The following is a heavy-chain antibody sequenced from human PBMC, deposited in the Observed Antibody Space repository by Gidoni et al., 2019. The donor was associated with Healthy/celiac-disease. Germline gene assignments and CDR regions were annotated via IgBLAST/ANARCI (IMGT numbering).Heavy chain of an antibody. CDR1: GFTFRSYA. CDR3: AKGGGIQLWAHPFDY. J-gene: IGHJ4*02. V-gene: IGHV3-23*01. CDR2: ISGIGGST. Sequence: EVQLLESGGGLVQPGGSLRLSCAASGFTFRSYAMSWVRQAPGKGREWVSAISGIGGSTYYADSVKGRFTISRDNSKNTLYLQMNSLRAEDTAVYYCAKGGGIQLWAHPFDYWGQGTLVTVSS. D-gene: IGHD5-18*01.